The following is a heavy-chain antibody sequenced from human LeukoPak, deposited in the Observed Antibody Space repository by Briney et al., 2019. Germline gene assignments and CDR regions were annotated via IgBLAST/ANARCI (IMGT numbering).Heavy chain of an antibody. CDR1: GYTFTSYY. J-gene: IGHJ4*02. CDR3: ASGDSSWYYFDY. Sequence: ASVKVSCKASGYTFTSYYMHWVRQAPGQGLEWMGIINPSGGSTSYAQKFQGRVTMTRDTSTSTVCMELSSLRSEDTAVYYCASGDSSWYYFDYWGQGTLVTVSS. D-gene: IGHD6-13*01. V-gene: IGHV1-46*03. CDR2: INPSGGST.